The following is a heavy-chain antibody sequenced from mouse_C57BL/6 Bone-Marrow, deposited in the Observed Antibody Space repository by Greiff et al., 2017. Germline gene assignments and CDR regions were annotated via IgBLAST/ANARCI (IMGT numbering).Heavy chain of an antibody. Sequence: EVKLMESGPVLVKPGASVKMSCKASGYTFTDYYMNWVKQSHGKSLEWIGVINPYNGGTSYNQKFKGKATLTVDKSSSTAYMELNSLTSEDSAVYYCARGANWDYFDYWGQDTTLTVSS. CDR3: ARGANWDYFDY. D-gene: IGHD4-1*01. CDR2: INPYNGGT. V-gene: IGHV1-19*01. J-gene: IGHJ2*01. CDR1: GYTFTDYY.